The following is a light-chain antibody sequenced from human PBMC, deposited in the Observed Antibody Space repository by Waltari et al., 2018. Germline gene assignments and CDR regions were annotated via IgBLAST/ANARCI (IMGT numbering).Light chain of an antibody. CDR3: QHYVRLPAT. V-gene: IGKV3-20*01. CDR1: PSVGRT. J-gene: IGKJ1*01. CDR2: GAS. Sequence: EIVLTQSPGTLSLSPGERATLSCRASPSVGRTLAWYQQKPGQAPRLLMYGASSRATGTPDRFSGSGSGTDFSLTISRLEPEDFAVYYCQHYVRLPATFGQGTKVEIK.